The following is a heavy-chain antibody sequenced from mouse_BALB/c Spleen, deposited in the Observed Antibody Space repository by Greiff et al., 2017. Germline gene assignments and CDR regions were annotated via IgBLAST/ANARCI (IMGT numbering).Heavy chain of an antibody. J-gene: IGHJ4*01. Sequence: EVQLVESGGGLVQPGGSLKLSCAASGFTFSSYGMSWVRQTPDKRLELVATINSNGGSTYYPDSVKGRFTISRDNAKNTLYLQMSSLKSEDTAMYYCAREHYDYAIDYWGQGTSVTVSS. V-gene: IGHV5-6-3*01. CDR2: INSNGGST. D-gene: IGHD2-4*01. CDR1: GFTFSSYG. CDR3: AREHYDYAIDY.